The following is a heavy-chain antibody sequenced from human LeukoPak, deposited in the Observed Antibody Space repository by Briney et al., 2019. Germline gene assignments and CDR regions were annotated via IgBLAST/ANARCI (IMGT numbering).Heavy chain of an antibody. J-gene: IGHJ6*03. CDR2: IYSGGST. CDR1: GFTVSSNY. Sequence: PGGFLRLSCAASGFTVSSNYMSWVRQAPGKGLEWDSVIYSGGSTYYADSVKGRFTISRDNSKNTLYLQMNSLRAEDTAVYYCARERGGYSYGRRYYYMDVWGKGTTVTVSS. D-gene: IGHD5-18*01. V-gene: IGHV3-53*01. CDR3: ARERGGYSYGRRYYYMDV.